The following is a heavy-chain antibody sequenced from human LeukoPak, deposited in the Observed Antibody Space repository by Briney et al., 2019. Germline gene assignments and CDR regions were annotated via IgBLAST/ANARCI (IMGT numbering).Heavy chain of an antibody. J-gene: IGHJ6*02. Sequence: ASVKVSCKASGYTFTSYGISWVRQAPGQGLEWMGWISAYNGNTNYAQKLQGRVTMTTDTSTSTAYMELRSLRSDDTAVYYCASISGYCSGGSCYPFIPDPSVNYYYGMDVWGQGTTVTVSS. D-gene: IGHD2-15*01. CDR3: ASISGYCSGGSCYPFIPDPSVNYYYGMDV. CDR2: ISAYNGNT. CDR1: GYTFTSYG. V-gene: IGHV1-18*01.